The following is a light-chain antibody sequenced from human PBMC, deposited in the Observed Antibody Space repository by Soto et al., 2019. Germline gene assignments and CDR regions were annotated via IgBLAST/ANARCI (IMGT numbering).Light chain of an antibody. CDR2: NAY. Sequence: DVPVAQSPPSLSAPVGDRVTITCRASQAISNGLSWYQHKPGQAPALLIFNAYNLKSGAPRRFSGSSSGTHFTFTISGLQPEDAATYYCLHDYAPPLTFGRGTKVNI. J-gene: IGKJ3*01. V-gene: IGKV1-27*01. CDR3: LHDYAPPLT. CDR1: QAISNG.